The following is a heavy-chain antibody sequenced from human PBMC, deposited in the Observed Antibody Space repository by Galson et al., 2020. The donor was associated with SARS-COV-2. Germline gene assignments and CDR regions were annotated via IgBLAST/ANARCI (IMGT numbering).Heavy chain of an antibody. J-gene: IGHJ4*02. CDR3: AKDSRLYFDY. CDR2: ISYDGSNK. V-gene: IGHV3-30*18. Sequence: GGSLRLSCAASGFTFSSYGMHWVRQAPGKGLEWVAVISYDGSNKYYADSVKGRFTISRDNSKNTLYLQMNSLRAEDTAVYYCAKDSRLYFDYWGQGVLVTVSS. CDR1: GFTFSSYG.